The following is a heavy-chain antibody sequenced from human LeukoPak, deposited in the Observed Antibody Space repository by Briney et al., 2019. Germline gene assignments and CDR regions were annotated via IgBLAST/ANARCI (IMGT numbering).Heavy chain of an antibody. CDR1: GLTFNSYW. CDR3: ARDVYESDIYNKRRIDP. J-gene: IGHJ5*02. CDR2: INGDASNT. D-gene: IGHD3-10*01. V-gene: IGHV3-74*03. Sequence: GGSLRLSCAASGLTFNSYWMHWVRQVAGKGLVWVARINGDASNTTYADSVKGRFTISRDNAKNTLYLQMNSLRVDDTAVYYCARDVYESDIYNKRRIDPWGQGTLVTVSS.